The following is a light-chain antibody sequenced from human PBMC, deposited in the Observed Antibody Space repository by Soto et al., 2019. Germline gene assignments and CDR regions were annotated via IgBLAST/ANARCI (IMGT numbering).Light chain of an antibody. V-gene: IGLV1-40*01. CDR2: GNT. Sequence: QSVLTQPPSVSGAPGQRVTISCTGSSSNIGAGYDVQWYQQLPGTAPKLLIYGNTNRPSGVPDRFSGSKSGASASLAISGLQSEDEADYYCASWDDSLDVVVFGGGTKLTVL. CDR1: SSNIGAGYD. CDR3: ASWDDSLDVVV. J-gene: IGLJ2*01.